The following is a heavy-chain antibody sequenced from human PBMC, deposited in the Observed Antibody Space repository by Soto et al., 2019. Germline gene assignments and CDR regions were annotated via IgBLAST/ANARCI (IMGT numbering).Heavy chain of an antibody. CDR1: GFTFINFD. V-gene: IGHV3-13*05. CDR3: ARAYTGRLPRRADYYYAMDV. CDR2: IGAARDP. Sequence: GGSLRLSCATSGFTFINFDMHWVRQVPGKGLEWVSAIGAARDPYYLGSVKGRFTISRENAKNSVYLQMNDLRAGDSAVYYCARAYTGRLPRRADYYYAMDVWGQGTTVTVSS. J-gene: IGHJ6*02. D-gene: IGHD2-2*02.